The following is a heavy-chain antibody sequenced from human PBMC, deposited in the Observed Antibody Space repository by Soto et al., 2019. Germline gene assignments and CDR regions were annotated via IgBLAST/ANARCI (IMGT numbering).Heavy chain of an antibody. V-gene: IGHV4-39*01. CDR3: ARVQWELLSYFDY. D-gene: IGHD1-26*01. Sequence: SETLSLTCTVSGGSISSSNYYWAWIRQSPGRGLEWVATLYYSGSTYSNPSLKSRVTISVDTSKNQFSLKLSSVTAADTAVYYCARVQWELLSYFDYWGLGTLVTVSS. J-gene: IGHJ4*02. CDR2: LYYSGST. CDR1: GGSISSSNYY.